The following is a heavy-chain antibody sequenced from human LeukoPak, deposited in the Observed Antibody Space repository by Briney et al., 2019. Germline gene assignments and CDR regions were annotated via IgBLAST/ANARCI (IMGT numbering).Heavy chain of an antibody. CDR2: INHSGST. D-gene: IGHD3-10*01. CDR3: ARHGWYYGSGRGYMDV. Sequence: SETLSLTCAVYGGSFSGYYWSWIRQPPGKGLEWIGEINHSGSTNYNPSLKSRVTISVDTSKNQFSLKLSSVTAADTAVYYRARHGWYYGSGRGYMDVWGKGTTVTISS. J-gene: IGHJ6*03. CDR1: GGSFSGYY. V-gene: IGHV4-34*01.